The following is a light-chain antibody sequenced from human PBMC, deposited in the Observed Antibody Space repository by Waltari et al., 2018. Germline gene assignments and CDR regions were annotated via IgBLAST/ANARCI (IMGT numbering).Light chain of an antibody. J-gene: IGKJ1*01. CDR2: WAS. V-gene: IGKV4-1*01. CDR1: QSIFYSSTNKNY. Sequence: DIVMTQSPDSLAVSLGERATINCKSSQSIFYSSTNKNYLAWYQQKPGQPPKLLIYWASTRESGVPDRFSGSGSGTDFTLTMSGLQAGDVAVYYCQQYSATPPTFGQGTKVEIK. CDR3: QQYSATPPT.